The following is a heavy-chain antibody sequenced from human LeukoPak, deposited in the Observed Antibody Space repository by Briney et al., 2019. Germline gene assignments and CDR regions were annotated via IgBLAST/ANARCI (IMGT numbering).Heavy chain of an antibody. D-gene: IGHD1-20*01. CDR1: GGSISSHY. CDR3: ARDRWGITGTD. J-gene: IGHJ4*02. CDR2: ISYSGST. V-gene: IGHV4-59*11. Sequence: PSETLSLTCTVSGGSISSHYWSWIRQPPGKGLQWIGYISYSGSTNYNPSLKSRVTISIDTSRRQFSLKLSSVTAADMAVYYCARDRWGITGTDWGEGTLVTVSS.